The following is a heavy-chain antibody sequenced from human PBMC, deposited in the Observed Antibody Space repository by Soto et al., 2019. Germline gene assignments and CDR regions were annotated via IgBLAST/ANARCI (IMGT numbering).Heavy chain of an antibody. Sequence: GGSLRLSCAASGFTFSSYSMNWVRQAPGKGLEWVSSISSSSSYIYYADSVKGRFTISRDNAKNSLYLQMNSLRAEDTAVYYCVRWVTYYYGSGSRTPTNAFDIWGQGTMVTVSS. CDR1: GFTFSSYS. D-gene: IGHD3-10*01. V-gene: IGHV3-21*01. CDR3: VRWVTYYYGSGSRTPTNAFDI. CDR2: ISSSSSYI. J-gene: IGHJ3*02.